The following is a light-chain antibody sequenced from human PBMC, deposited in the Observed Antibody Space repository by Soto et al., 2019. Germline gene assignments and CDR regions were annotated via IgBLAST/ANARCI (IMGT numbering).Light chain of an antibody. V-gene: IGKV1-5*03. CDR3: QQYNSYSQFT. J-gene: IGKJ3*01. Sequence: DIQMTQSPSTLSASVGERVTITCRASQRVSTWLAWYQQKPGKVPRLLIYKASTLESGVPSRFSGSGSGTEFTLTISCLQPDDVATYHCQQYNSYSQFTFGPGTKVDIK. CDR2: KAS. CDR1: QRVSTW.